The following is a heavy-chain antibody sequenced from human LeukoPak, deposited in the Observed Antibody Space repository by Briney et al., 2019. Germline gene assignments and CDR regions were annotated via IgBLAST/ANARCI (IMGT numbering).Heavy chain of an antibody. CDR2: IKQGGSEK. D-gene: IGHD3-10*01. CDR3: AREGFYYYGSGSYYVVDY. J-gene: IGHJ4*02. CDR1: GFTFSSYW. V-gene: IGHV3-7*03. Sequence: PGGSLRLSCAASGFTFSSYWMSWVRQAPGKGLEWVANIKQGGSEKYYVDSVKGRFTISRDNAKNSLYLQMNSLRAEDTAVYYCAREGFYYYGSGSYYVVDYWGQGTLVTVSS.